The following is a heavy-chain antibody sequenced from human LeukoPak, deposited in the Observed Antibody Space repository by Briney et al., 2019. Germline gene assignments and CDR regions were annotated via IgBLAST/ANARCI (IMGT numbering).Heavy chain of an antibody. CDR3: AREPYSSGWYYYFDY. CDR2: ISAYTGNT. V-gene: IGHV1-18*01. CDR1: GYTFTSYG. D-gene: IGHD6-19*01. J-gene: IGHJ4*02. Sequence: ASVKVSCKASGYTFTSYGISWVRQAPGQGLEWMGWISAYTGNTNYAQKLQGRVTMTTDTSTSTAYMELRSLRSDDTAVYYCAREPYSSGWYYYFDYWGQGTLVTVSS.